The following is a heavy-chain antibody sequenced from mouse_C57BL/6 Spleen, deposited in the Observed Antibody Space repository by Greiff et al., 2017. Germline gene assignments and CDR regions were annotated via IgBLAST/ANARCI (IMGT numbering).Heavy chain of an antibody. J-gene: IGHJ3*01. D-gene: IGHD1-1*01. CDR1: GYTFTSYW. V-gene: IGHV1-55*01. CDR3: ARGGYYGSSWFAY. CDR2: IYPGSGST. Sequence: VQLQQPGAELVKPGASVKMSCKASGYTFTSYWITWVKQRPGQGLEWIGDIYPGSGSTNYNEKFKSKATLTVDTSSSTAYMQLSSLTSEDSAVYYCARGGYYGSSWFAYWGQGTLVTVSA.